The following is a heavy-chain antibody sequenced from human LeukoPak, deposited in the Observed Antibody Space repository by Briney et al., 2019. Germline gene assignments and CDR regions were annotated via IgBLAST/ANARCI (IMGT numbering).Heavy chain of an antibody. CDR3: AGFTYYYDSSGYYYWGPGDY. V-gene: IGHV1-69*04. D-gene: IGHD3-22*01. CDR2: IIPILGIA. J-gene: IGHJ4*02. Sequence: SVKVSCKASGGTFSSYAISRVRQAPGQGLEWMGRIIPILGIANYAQKFQGRVTITADKSTSTAYMELSSLRSEDTAVYYCAGFTYYYDSSGYYYWGPGDYWGQGTLVTVSS. CDR1: GGTFSSYA.